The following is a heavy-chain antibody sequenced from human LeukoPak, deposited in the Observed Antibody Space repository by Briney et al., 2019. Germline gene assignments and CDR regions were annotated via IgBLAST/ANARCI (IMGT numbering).Heavy chain of an antibody. Sequence: KPSETLSLTCTVSGGSISSSNWWSWVRQPPGKGLEWIGEINHSGSTNYNPSLKSRVTISVDTSKNRFSLKLSSVTAADTAVYYCAKDRNIVGAPYYFDYWGQGTLVTVSS. V-gene: IGHV4-4*02. D-gene: IGHD1-26*01. J-gene: IGHJ4*02. CDR1: GGSISSSNW. CDR3: AKDRNIVGAPYYFDY. CDR2: INHSGST.